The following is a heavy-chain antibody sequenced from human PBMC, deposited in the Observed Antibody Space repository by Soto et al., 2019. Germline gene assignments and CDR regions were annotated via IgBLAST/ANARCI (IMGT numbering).Heavy chain of an antibody. Sequence: SETLSLTCAVSGGSISSGGYSWSWIRQPPGKGLEWIGYIYHSGSTYYNPSLKSRVTISVDRSKNQFSLKLSSVTAADTAVYYGPREVYYLDYWGQGTRFTFS. J-gene: IGHJ4*02. CDR3: PREVYYLDY. CDR2: IYHSGST. V-gene: IGHV4-30-2*01. D-gene: IGHD1-20*01. CDR1: GGSISSGGYS.